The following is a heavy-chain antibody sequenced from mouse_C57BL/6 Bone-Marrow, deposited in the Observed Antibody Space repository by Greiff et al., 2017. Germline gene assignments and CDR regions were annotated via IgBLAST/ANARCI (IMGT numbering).Heavy chain of an antibody. CDR1: GYTFTSYW. D-gene: IGHD1-1*01. J-gene: IGHJ4*01. V-gene: IGHV1-50*01. CDR3: ASKSYYCGSSSYYAMDY. Sequence: VQLQQPGAELVKPGASVKLSCKASGYTFTSYWMQWVKQRPGQGLEWIGEIDPSDSYTNYNQKFKGKATLTVDTSSSTAYMQLSSLTSEDSAVYYCASKSYYCGSSSYYAMDYWGQGTSVTVSS. CDR2: IDPSDSYT.